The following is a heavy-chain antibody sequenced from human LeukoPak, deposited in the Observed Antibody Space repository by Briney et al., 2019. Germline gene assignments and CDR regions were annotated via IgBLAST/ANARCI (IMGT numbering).Heavy chain of an antibody. Sequence: PSETLSLTCTVSGGSISSYYWSWIRQPPGKGLEWIGYIYYSGSTNYNPSLKSRVTISVDTSKNQFSLKLSSVTAADTAVYYCARVPHRSGTYFGYWGQGTLVTVSS. CDR1: GGSISSYY. V-gene: IGHV4-59*01. CDR3: ARVPHRSGTYFGY. CDR2: IYYSGST. D-gene: IGHD6-19*01. J-gene: IGHJ4*02.